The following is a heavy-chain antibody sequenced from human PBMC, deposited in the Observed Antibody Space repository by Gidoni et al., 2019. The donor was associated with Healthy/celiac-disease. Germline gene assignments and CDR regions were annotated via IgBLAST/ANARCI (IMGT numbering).Heavy chain of an antibody. CDR2: ISGSGGST. Sequence: EVQLLESGGGLVKPGGYLRLSCAASRFTFSSYAMSWVRQAPGKGLEWVSAISGSGGSTYYADSVKGRFTISRDNSKNTLYLQMNSLRAEDTAVYYCAKDATGTTHFYWGQGTLVTVSS. D-gene: IGHD1-1*01. V-gene: IGHV3-23*01. CDR1: RFTFSSYA. CDR3: AKDATGTTHFY. J-gene: IGHJ4*02.